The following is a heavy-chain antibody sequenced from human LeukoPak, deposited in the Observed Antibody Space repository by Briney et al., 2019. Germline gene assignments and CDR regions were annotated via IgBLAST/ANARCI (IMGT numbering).Heavy chain of an antibody. J-gene: IGHJ3*02. CDR2: IYTSGST. Sequence: PSETLSLTCTVSGGSISSYYWSWIRQPAGKGLEWIGRIYTSGSTNYNPSLKSRVTMSVDTSKNQFSLKLSSVTAADTAVYYCARYIAVAGTFDAFDIRGQGTMVTVSS. D-gene: IGHD6-19*01. CDR1: GGSISSYY. CDR3: ARYIAVAGTFDAFDI. V-gene: IGHV4-4*07.